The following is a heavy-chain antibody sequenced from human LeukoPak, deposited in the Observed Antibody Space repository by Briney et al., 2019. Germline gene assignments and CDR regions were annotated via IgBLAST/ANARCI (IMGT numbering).Heavy chain of an antibody. D-gene: IGHD3-3*01. CDR2: ISSSGSTI. CDR3: ANLAFFGVINDY. V-gene: IGHV3-48*03. J-gene: IGHJ4*02. CDR1: GFTFSSDE. Sequence: GGSLRLSSAASGFTFSSDEMNCVRQAPGKGLEWGSYISSSGSTIYYADSVKGRFTISRDNAKSSLYLQMNRLRAEATAVYYCANLAFFGVINDYWGQGTLVTVSS.